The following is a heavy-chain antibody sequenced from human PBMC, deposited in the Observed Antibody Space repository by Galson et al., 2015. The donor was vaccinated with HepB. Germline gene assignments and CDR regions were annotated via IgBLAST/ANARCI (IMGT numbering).Heavy chain of an antibody. V-gene: IGHV4-59*01. J-gene: IGHJ4*02. CDR3: SRIGFTNQFDY. CDR1: GGSFSSYY. Sequence: SETLSLTCTVSGGSFSSYYWSWVRQPPGKGLEWIGYIYHSGSTNYNPSLKSRVTISIDTSNNQFSLRVTSVTAADTAVYYCSRIGFTNQFDYWGQGALVSVSS. D-gene: IGHD2-8*01. CDR2: IYHSGST.